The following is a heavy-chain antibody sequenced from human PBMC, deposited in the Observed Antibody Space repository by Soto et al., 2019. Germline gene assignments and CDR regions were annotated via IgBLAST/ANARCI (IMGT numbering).Heavy chain of an antibody. V-gene: IGHV3-74*01. CDR1: GFTFSSYW. D-gene: IGHD3-22*01. CDR2: INSDGSST. CDR3: ARQVLYYYDSSGYYSLDY. J-gene: IGHJ4*02. Sequence: VQLVESGGGLVQPGGSLRLSCAASGFTFSSYWMHWVRQAPGKGLVWVSRINSDGSSTSYADSVKGRFTISRDNAKNTLYLQMNSLRAEDTAVYYCARQVLYYYDSSGYYSLDYWGQGTLVTVSS.